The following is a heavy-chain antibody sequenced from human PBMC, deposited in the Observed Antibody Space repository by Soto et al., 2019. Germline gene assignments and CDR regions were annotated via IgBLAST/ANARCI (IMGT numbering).Heavy chain of an antibody. D-gene: IGHD1-26*01. CDR2: INAGNGNT. Sequence: KASGYTFTTYAMHLVRQAPGQRLEWMGWINAGNGNTKYSQKFQGRVTITRDTSASTAYMELNSLRAEDTSVYYCAKEGGLSGSYYISSSYYFDYWGQGTLVTVS. V-gene: IGHV1-3*01. CDR1: GYTFTTYA. J-gene: IGHJ4*02. CDR3: AKEGGLSGSYYISSSYYFDY.